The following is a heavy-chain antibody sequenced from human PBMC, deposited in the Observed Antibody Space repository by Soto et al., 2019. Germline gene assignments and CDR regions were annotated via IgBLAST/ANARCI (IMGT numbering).Heavy chain of an antibody. Sequence: QLQLQESGPGLVKPSETLSLTCTVSIGSISSSSYYWGWIRQSPGKGLEWIGTSSYSGTPSYNPSLKSPVTISVDTYKNQFALNLSSVPAADTAVYYCARRRGGVVATENWFDPWGQGTLVTVSS. D-gene: IGHD5-12*01. CDR1: IGSISSSSYY. CDR2: SSYSGTP. CDR3: ARRRGGVVATENWFDP. J-gene: IGHJ5*02. V-gene: IGHV4-39*01.